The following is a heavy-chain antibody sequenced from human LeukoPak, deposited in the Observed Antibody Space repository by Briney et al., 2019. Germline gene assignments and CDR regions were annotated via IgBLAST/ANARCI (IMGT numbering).Heavy chain of an antibody. CDR1: GFTFSSCA. V-gene: IGHV3-23*01. CDR3: AKDRPYGAGRDFDS. J-gene: IGHJ4*02. Sequence: GGSLRLSCAASGFTFSSCAMNWVRQAPGKGLEWVSAISGSGGATYYADSVKGRFTISRDNSKNTLYLQMNSLRAEGTAVYYCAKDRPYGAGRDFDSWGQGTLVTVSS. CDR2: ISGSGGAT. D-gene: IGHD3-10*01.